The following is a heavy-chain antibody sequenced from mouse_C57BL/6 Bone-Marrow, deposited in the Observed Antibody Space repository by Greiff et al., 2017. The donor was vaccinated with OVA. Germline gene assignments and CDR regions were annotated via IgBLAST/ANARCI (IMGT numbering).Heavy chain of an antibody. V-gene: IGHV1-42*01. Sequence: VQLQQSGPELVKPGASVKISCKASGYSFTGYYMNWVKQSPEKSLEWIGEINPSTGGTTYNQKFKAKATLTVDKSSSTAYMQLKSLTSEDSAVYYCASYYDEGYYFDYWGQGTTLTVSS. CDR1: GYSFTGYY. D-gene: IGHD2-4*01. CDR3: ASYYDEGYYFDY. J-gene: IGHJ2*01. CDR2: INPSTGGT.